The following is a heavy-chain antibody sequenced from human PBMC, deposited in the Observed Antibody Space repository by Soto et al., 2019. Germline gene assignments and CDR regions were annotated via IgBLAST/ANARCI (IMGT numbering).Heavy chain of an antibody. V-gene: IGHV4-59*01. CDR2: IYYSGST. D-gene: IGHD3-10*01. J-gene: IGHJ4*02. Sequence: PSETLSLTCTVSGGSISSYYWSWIRQPPGKGLEWIGYIYYSGSTNYNPSLKSRVTISVDTSKNQFSLKLSSVTAADTAVYYCARVGAMVRGVIGSPLPAHVFDYWGQGTLVTVSS. CDR3: ARVGAMVRGVIGSPLPAHVFDY. CDR1: GGSISSYY.